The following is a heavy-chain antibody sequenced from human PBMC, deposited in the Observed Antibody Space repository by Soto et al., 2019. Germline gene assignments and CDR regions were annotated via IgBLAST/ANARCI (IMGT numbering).Heavy chain of an antibody. CDR1: GYTFTSYG. J-gene: IGHJ3*02. D-gene: IGHD3-22*01. V-gene: IGHV1-18*01. Sequence: GASVKVSCKASGYTFTSYGISWVRQAPGQGLEWMGWISAYNGNTNYAQKLQGRVTMTTDTSTSTAYMELRSLRSDDTAVYYCARGRDYYDSSGYYSDDAFDIWGQGTMVTFSS. CDR3: ARGRDYYDSSGYYSDDAFDI. CDR2: ISAYNGNT.